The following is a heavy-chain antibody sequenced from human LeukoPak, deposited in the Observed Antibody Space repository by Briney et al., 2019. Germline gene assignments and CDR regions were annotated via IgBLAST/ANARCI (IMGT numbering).Heavy chain of an antibody. D-gene: IGHD3-10*01. CDR3: ARGRELLWFGAQRSGWFDP. Sequence: SETLSLTCAVYGGSFSGYYWSWVRQPPGKGMEWLGEINHSGSTNYNPSLKSRVTISVETSKNQFSLKLSSVTAADTAVYYCARGRELLWFGAQRSGWFDPLGQGTLVTVSS. CDR2: INHSGST. J-gene: IGHJ5*02. V-gene: IGHV4-34*01. CDR1: GGSFSGYY.